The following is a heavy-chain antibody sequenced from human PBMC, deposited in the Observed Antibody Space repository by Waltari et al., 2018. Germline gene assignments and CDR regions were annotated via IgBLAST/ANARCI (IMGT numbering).Heavy chain of an antibody. D-gene: IGHD3-16*01. V-gene: IGHV7-4-1*02. CDR3: ARGPRGGSIMITFDRNWFDP. Sequence: QVQLVQSGSELKKPGASVKVSCKASGYTFTSYAMNWVRQAPGQGLEWMGWINTKTGNPTYAQGFTGRFVVSLETSVSTAYLQISSLKAEDTAVYYWARGPRGGSIMITFDRNWFDPWGQGTLVTVSS. J-gene: IGHJ5*02. CDR1: GYTFTSYA. CDR2: INTKTGNP.